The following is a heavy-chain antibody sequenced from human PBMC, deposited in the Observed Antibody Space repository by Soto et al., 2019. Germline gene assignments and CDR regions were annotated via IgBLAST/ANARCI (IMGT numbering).Heavy chain of an antibody. CDR2: IATTGETT. CDR3: GRHWGG. D-gene: IGHD2-21*01. J-gene: IGHJ4*01. V-gene: IGHV3-23*01. Sequence: EVQLLESGGGLVQPGGSLRLSCAASGFTFNTYDMSWVRQAPGTGLEWVSSIATTGETTFYADSVRGRFTISRDNSKNPLFLQINTLRADDTAIYYCGRHWGGWGHGTLVTVSS. CDR1: GFTFNTYD.